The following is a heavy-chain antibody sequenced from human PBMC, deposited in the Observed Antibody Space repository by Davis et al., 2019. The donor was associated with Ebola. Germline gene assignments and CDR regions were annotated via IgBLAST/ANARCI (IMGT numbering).Heavy chain of an antibody. V-gene: IGHV3-21*04. Sequence: PGGSLRLSCAASGFTFSSYSMNWVRQAPGKGLEWVPSISSSSSYIYYADSVKGRFTISRDNAKNSLYLQMNSLRAEDTAVYYCARDLQWLRYLYYGMDVWGQGTTVTVSS. J-gene: IGHJ6*02. CDR3: ARDLQWLRYLYYGMDV. CDR2: ISSSSSYI. CDR1: GFTFSSYS. D-gene: IGHD5-12*01.